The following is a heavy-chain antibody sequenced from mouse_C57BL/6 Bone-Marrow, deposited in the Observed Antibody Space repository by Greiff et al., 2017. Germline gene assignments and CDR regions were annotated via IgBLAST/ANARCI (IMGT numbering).Heavy chain of an antibody. CDR1: GYTFTDYY. CDR2: IFPGSGST. CDR3: ARGAFAY. J-gene: IGHJ3*01. V-gene: IGHV1-75*01. Sequence: VQLQQSGPELVKPGASVKISCKASGYTFTDYYIHWVKQRPGQGLEWIGCIFPGSGSTYYNEKFKGKATLTADTSSSTAYMLLSSLTSEGSAVYFCARGAFAYWGQGTRVTVSA.